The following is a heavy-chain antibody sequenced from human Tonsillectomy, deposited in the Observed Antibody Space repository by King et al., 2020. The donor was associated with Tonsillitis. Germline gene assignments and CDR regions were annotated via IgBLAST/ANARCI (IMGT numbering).Heavy chain of an antibody. CDR3: ASDQVSSGWYYFDY. CDR2: IYSGGST. V-gene: IGHV3-53*01. D-gene: IGHD6-19*01. Sequence: VQLVESGGGLIQPGGSLRLSCAASGFTVSSNYMSWVRQAPGKGLEWVSVIYSGGSTYYEDSVKGRFTISRDNSKNTLYLQMNSLRAEDTAVYYCASDQVSSGWYYFDYWGQGTLVTVSS. J-gene: IGHJ4*02. CDR1: GFTVSSNY.